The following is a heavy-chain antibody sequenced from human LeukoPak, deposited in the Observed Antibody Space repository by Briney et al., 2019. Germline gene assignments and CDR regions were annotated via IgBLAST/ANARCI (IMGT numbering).Heavy chain of an antibody. CDR3: ARDSITIFGVLNY. J-gene: IGHJ4*02. Sequence: GGSLRLSCAASGFTFNTYWMSWVRQAPGKGLEWVANIKQDGSEKYYVDSVKGRFTISRDNAKNSLYLQMNSLRAEDTAVYYCARDSITIFGVLNYWGQGTLVTVSS. CDR1: GFTFNTYW. D-gene: IGHD3-3*01. V-gene: IGHV3-7*01. CDR2: IKQDGSEK.